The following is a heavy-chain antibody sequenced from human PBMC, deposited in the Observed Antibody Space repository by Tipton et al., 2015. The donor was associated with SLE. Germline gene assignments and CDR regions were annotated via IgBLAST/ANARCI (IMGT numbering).Heavy chain of an antibody. CDR3: ATGSWGPPVY. Sequence: QLVQSGAEVKKPGASVKVSCKASGYSFTGYYIHWVRQGPGQGLEWMGWINPNSGGTKYAQKFQGRVTMTRDTSITTAYMEVSRLRSDDTAVYYCATGSWGPPVYWGQGTLVTVSS. V-gene: IGHV1-2*02. CDR2: INPNSGGT. J-gene: IGHJ4*02. D-gene: IGHD7-27*01. CDR1: GYSFTGYY.